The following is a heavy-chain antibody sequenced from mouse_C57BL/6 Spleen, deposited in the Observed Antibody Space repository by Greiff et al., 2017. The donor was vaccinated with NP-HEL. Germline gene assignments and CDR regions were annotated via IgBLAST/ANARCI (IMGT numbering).Heavy chain of an antibody. CDR3: ARRGVVDYWYFGV. J-gene: IGHJ1*03. Sequence: VQLQQPGAELVKPGASVKLSCKASGYTFTSYWMQWVKQRPGQGLEWIGEIDPSDSYTNYNQKFKGKATLTVDTSPSTAYIQLSSLTSEDSAVYYRARRGVVDYWYFGVWGTGTTVTVS. D-gene: IGHD1-1*01. V-gene: IGHV1-50*01. CDR2: IDPSDSYT. CDR1: GYTFTSYW.